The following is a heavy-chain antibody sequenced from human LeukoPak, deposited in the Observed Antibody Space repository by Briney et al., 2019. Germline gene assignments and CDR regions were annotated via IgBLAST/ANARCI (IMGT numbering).Heavy chain of an antibody. CDR2: IRYDGSNK. CDR3: AKEGYYYDSSGYYYGDYFDY. Sequence: PGGSLRLSCAASGFTFSSYGMHWVRQAPGKGLEWVAFIRYDGSNKYYADSVKGRFTISRDNSKNTLYLQMNSLRAEDTAVYYCAKEGYYYDSSGYYYGDYFDYWGQGTLVTVSS. CDR1: GFTFSSYG. D-gene: IGHD3-22*01. V-gene: IGHV3-30*02. J-gene: IGHJ4*02.